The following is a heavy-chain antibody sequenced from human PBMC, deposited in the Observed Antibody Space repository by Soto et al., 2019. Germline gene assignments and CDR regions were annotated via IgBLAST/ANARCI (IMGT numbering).Heavy chain of an antibody. V-gene: IGHV1-18*01. D-gene: IGHD3-3*01. CDR3: ARDPYDDCWSGKHWFES. J-gene: IGHJ5*01. CDR1: GYTFTRYG. Sequence: ASVKVSCKASGYTFTRYGISWVRHAPGQGLEWMGWISAYNGNTNYAQKLQGRVAMTTDTSTSTAYMELRSLRSDDTAVYYCARDPYDDCWSGKHWFESWGQGTRVNV. CDR2: ISAYNGNT.